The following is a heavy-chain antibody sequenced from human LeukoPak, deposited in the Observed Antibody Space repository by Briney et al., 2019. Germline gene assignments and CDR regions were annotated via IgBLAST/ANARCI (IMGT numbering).Heavy chain of an antibody. Sequence: RGSQRLSCAASGLTVTNAWMNWVRQAPGKGLEWVGRIASKTDDGTTDYAAPVKGRFTISRDDSKNTLFLQMNSLKTEDTAVYYCTTGIRGDCGQGTLVTVSS. V-gene: IGHV3-15*04. J-gene: IGHJ4*02. CDR3: TTGIRGD. CDR2: IASKTDDGTT. CDR1: GLTVTNAW.